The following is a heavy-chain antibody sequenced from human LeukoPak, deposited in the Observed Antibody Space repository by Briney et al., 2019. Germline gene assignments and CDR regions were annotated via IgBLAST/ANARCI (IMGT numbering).Heavy chain of an antibody. CDR1: GYTFTSYG. D-gene: IGHD6-19*01. CDR3: ARGAIAVAGTPFNY. Sequence: ASVKVSCKASGYTFTSYGISWVRQAPGQGLEWMGWISAYNGNTNYAQKFQGRVTMTRDTSISTAYMELSRLRSDDTAVYYCARGAIAVAGTPFNYWGQGTLVTVSS. J-gene: IGHJ4*02. CDR2: ISAYNGNT. V-gene: IGHV1-18*01.